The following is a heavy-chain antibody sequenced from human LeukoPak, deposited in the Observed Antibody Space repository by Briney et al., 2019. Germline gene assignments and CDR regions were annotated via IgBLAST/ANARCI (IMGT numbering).Heavy chain of an antibody. D-gene: IGHD3-22*01. V-gene: IGHV3-21*01. CDR3: ARDKNASSGYYGY. J-gene: IGHJ4*02. CDR1: GFTFSSYS. CDR2: ISSSSSYI. Sequence: PGGSLRLSCAASGFTFSSYSMNWVRQAPGKGLEWVSSISSSSSYIYYADSVKGRFTISRDNAKNSLYLQMNSLRAEDTAVYYCARDKNASSGYYGYWGQGTLVTVSS.